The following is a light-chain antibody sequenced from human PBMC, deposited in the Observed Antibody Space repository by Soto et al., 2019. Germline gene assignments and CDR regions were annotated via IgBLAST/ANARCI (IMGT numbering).Light chain of an antibody. CDR1: QSLIHSDGSTY. CDR3: MQGTHWPWT. J-gene: IGKJ1*01. CDR2: EVS. V-gene: IGKV2-30*02. Sequence: DVVMTQSPLSLPVTLGQPASISCRSSQSLIHSDGSTYLSWFQQRPGRSPRRLIYEVSDRDSGVSDSFSGSGSGTDFTLKISRVEAEDVGVYYCMQGTHWPWTFGQGTEVEIK.